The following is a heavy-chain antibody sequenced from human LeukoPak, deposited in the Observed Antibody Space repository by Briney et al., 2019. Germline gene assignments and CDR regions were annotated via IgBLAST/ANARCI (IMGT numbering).Heavy chain of an antibody. CDR1: GFTFSSYE. Sequence: GGSLRLSCAASGFTFSSYEMNWVRQAPGKGLEWVSYISSSGSNIKYADSVEGRFTISRGNAKNSVYLQMNSLRAEDTAVYYCARDIKGQYQDAFDIWGQGTMVTVSS. CDR2: ISSSGSNI. CDR3: ARDIKGQYQDAFDI. J-gene: IGHJ3*02. V-gene: IGHV3-48*03. D-gene: IGHD2-2*01.